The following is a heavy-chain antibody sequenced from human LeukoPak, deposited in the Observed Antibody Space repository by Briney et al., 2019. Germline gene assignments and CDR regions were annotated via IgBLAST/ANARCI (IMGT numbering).Heavy chain of an antibody. Sequence: SETLSLTCTVSGGSISSYYWSWIRQPPGKGLEWIGEINHSGSTNYNPSLKSRVTISVDTSKNQFSLKLSSVTAADTAVYYCARVPSSGYYYGPYFDYWGQGTLVTVSS. CDR3: ARVPSSGYYYGPYFDY. D-gene: IGHD3-22*01. CDR1: GGSISSYY. J-gene: IGHJ4*02. CDR2: INHSGST. V-gene: IGHV4-34*01.